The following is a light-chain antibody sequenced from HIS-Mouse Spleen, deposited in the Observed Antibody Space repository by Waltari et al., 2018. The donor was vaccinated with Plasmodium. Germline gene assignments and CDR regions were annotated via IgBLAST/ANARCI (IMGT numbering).Light chain of an antibody. CDR1: SRHLGVYHY. Sequence: QSALTPPPSASASPGQSATISCTATSRHLGVYHYASWYQQHPGKAPKLMIYEVSKRPSGVPDRFSGSKSGNTASLTVSGLQAEDEADYYCSSYAGSNNLVFGGGTKLTVL. J-gene: IGLJ2*01. V-gene: IGLV2-8*01. CDR3: SSYAGSNNLV. CDR2: EVS.